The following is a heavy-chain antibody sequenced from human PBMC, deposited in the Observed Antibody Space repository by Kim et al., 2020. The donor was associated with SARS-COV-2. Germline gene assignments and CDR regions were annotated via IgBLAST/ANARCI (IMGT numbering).Heavy chain of an antibody. CDR3: ARGFQVAAAGTQVNYGMDV. D-gene: IGHD6-13*01. CDR1: GFTFSSYD. J-gene: IGHJ6*02. CDR2: IGTAGDT. V-gene: IGHV3-13*04. Sequence: PGGSLRLSCAASGFTFSSYDMHWVRQATGKGLEWVSAIGTAGDTYYPGSVKGRFTISRENAKNSLYLQMNSLRAGDTAVYYCARGFQVAAAGTQVNYGMDVWGQGTTVTVSS.